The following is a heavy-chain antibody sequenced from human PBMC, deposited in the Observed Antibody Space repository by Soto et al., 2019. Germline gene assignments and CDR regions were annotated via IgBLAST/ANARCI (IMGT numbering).Heavy chain of an antibody. V-gene: IGHV1-18*01. J-gene: IGHJ6*02. CDR3: AKKGQPPYYYYGMDV. CDR1: GYTFTRYG. CDR2: ISGYNGDT. Sequence: QGQLVQSGAEVKKPGASVKVSCKASGYTFTRYGISWVRQAPGQGLEWMGWISGYNGDTNYAQNLQGRVTMTIDTSTSTAYMELRSLTSDDTAVYYCAKKGQPPYYYYGMDVWGQGTTVTVSS.